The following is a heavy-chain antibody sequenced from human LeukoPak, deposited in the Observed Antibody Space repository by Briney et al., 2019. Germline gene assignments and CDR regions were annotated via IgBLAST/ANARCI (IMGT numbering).Heavy chain of an antibody. CDR1: GYTFTSYY. CDR3: ARAWKGASAGYYYGMDV. CDR2: INPSDGST. Sequence: ASVKVSCKASGYTFTSYYMHWVRQAPGQGLEWMGIINPSDGSTSYAQKFQGRVTMTRDTSTSTVYMELSSLRSEDTAVYYCARAWKGASAGYYYGMDVWGQGTTVTVSS. J-gene: IGHJ6*02. V-gene: IGHV1-46*01. D-gene: IGHD1-1*01.